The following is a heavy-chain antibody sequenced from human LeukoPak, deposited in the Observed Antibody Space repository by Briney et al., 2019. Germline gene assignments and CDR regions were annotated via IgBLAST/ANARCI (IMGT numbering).Heavy chain of an antibody. CDR3: ARDYSSSLDY. Sequence: QPGRSLRLSCAASGVAFSNYGMHWVRQAPGKGLEWVAVIWYDGSNKYYADSVKGRFTISRDNSKNTLYLQMISLRAEDTAVYYCARDYSSSLDYWGQGTLVTVSS. V-gene: IGHV3-33*01. D-gene: IGHD6-13*01. J-gene: IGHJ4*02. CDR2: IWYDGSNK. CDR1: GVAFSNYG.